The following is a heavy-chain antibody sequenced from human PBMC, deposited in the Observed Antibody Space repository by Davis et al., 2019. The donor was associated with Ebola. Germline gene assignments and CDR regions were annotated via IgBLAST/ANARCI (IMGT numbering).Heavy chain of an antibody. CDR2: IKKDASEK. J-gene: IGHJ5*02. D-gene: IGHD4-17*01. CDR3: ARNGDYISA. CDR1: GFTFGSDW. Sequence: PGGSLRLSCAASGFTFGSDWMSWVRQAPGKGLEWVANIKKDASEKYYVDSVKGRFTISRDNAKNSLYLQMNNLGPEDTAVYYCARNGDYISAWGQGTLVTVSS. V-gene: IGHV3-7*01.